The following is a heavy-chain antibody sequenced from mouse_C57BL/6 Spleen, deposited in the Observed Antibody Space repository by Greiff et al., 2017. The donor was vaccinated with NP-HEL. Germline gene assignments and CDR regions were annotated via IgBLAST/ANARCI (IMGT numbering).Heavy chain of an antibody. CDR2: INPNYGTT. Sequence: VQLKESGPELVKPGASVKISCKASGYSFTDYNMNWVKQSNGKSLEWIGVINPNYGTTSYNQKFKGKATLTVDQSSSTAYMQLNSLKSEDSAVYYCASPAYYSKGYAMDYWGQGTSVTVSS. CDR3: ASPAYYSKGYAMDY. D-gene: IGHD2-5*01. CDR1: GYSFTDYN. V-gene: IGHV1-39*01. J-gene: IGHJ4*01.